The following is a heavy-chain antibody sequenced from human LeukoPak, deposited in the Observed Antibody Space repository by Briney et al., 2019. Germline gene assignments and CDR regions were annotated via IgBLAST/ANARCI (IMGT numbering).Heavy chain of an antibody. CDR1: GGSISSYY. J-gene: IGHJ3*02. Sequence: SETLSLTCTVSGGSISSYYWSWIRQPAGKGLEWIGRIYNSGSTNYNPSLKSRVTMSVDTSKNQFSLKLSSVTAADTAVYYCARYSRITIFGVVNDAFDIWGQGTMVTVSS. CDR2: IYNSGST. CDR3: ARYSRITIFGVVNDAFDI. D-gene: IGHD3-3*01. V-gene: IGHV4-4*07.